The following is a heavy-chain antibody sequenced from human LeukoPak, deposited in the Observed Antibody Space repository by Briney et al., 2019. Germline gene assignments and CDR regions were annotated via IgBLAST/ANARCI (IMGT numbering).Heavy chain of an antibody. CDR3: ARDHEYYYDSSGDGPYFDY. Sequence: GGSLRLSCAASGFTFSSYGMHWVRQAPGKGLEWVAFIRYDGSNKYYADSVKGRFTISRDNSKNTLYLQMNSLRAEDTAVYYCARDHEYYYDSSGDGPYFDYWGQGTLVTVSS. CDR1: GFTFSSYG. V-gene: IGHV3-30*02. CDR2: IRYDGSNK. J-gene: IGHJ4*02. D-gene: IGHD3-22*01.